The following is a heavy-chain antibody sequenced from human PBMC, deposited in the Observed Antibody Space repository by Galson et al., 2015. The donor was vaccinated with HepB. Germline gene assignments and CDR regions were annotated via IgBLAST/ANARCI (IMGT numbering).Heavy chain of an antibody. CDR1: GFTFRDWF. CDR3: VRENYATPVY. Sequence: SLRLSCAASGFTFRDWFMSWIRQAPGKGLEWVSYISGNSVYTKYADSVKGRFTISRDNDGNSLYLQMNSLRAEDTAIYYCVRENYATPVYWGQGALVPVSS. J-gene: IGHJ4*02. D-gene: IGHD3-16*01. V-gene: IGHV3-11*06. CDR2: ISGNSVYT.